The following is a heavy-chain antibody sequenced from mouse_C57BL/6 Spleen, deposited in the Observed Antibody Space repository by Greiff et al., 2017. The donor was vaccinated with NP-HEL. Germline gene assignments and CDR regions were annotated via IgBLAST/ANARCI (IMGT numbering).Heavy chain of an antibody. V-gene: IGHV5-4*01. Sequence: DVHLVESGGGLVKPGGSLKLSCAASGFTFSSYAMSWVRQTPEKRLEWVATISDGGSYTYYPENVKGRFTISRDNAKNNLYLQMSHLKSEDTAMYYCARDGGILYYYAMDYWGQGTSVTVSS. J-gene: IGHJ4*01. CDR1: GFTFSSYA. CDR2: ISDGGSYT. D-gene: IGHD1-1*02. CDR3: ARDGGILYYYAMDY.